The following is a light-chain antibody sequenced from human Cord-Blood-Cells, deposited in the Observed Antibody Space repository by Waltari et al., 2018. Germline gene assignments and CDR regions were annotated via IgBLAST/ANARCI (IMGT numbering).Light chain of an antibody. V-gene: IGLV2-14*01. CDR2: EVS. J-gene: IGLJ1*01. CDR3: SSYTSSMTYV. CDR1: TSDVGGYNY. Sequence: QSALTQPASVSGSPGQSRTISCTGTTSDVGGYNYVPCYQQHQSKAHKLMIYEVSNRPSWVYTRFAGSKSGNTASLTISALQAEDEADYYCSSYTSSMTYVVGTGTKVTVL.